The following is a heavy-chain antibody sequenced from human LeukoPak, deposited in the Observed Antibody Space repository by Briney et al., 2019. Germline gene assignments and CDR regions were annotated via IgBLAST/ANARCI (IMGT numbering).Heavy chain of an antibody. V-gene: IGHV3-48*03. CDR1: GFTFRSYE. Sequence: GGSLRLSCGASGFTFRSYEMHWVRQAPGKGLEWVSYISSSGTTRYYADSVKGRFTISRDNAKNSLYLQMNSLRAEDTAVYYCAREESSSSGYYFDYWGQGTLVTVSS. CDR3: AREESSSSGYYFDY. D-gene: IGHD6-6*01. CDR2: ISSSGTTR. J-gene: IGHJ4*02.